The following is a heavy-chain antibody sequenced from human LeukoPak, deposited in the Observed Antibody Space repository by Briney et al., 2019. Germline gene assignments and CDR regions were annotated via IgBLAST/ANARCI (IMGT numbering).Heavy chain of an antibody. CDR3: VREATVTDVYPYNWFDP. D-gene: IGHD4-17*01. Sequence: GGSLRLSRADCGFTFRGYGLHWVGQAPGKRLEWVAVISYDGSNKYYADSVKGRFTISRDNSKNTLNLQMNSLRAEDTAVYYCVREATVTDVYPYNWFDPWGQGTLVTVSS. J-gene: IGHJ5*02. CDR1: GFTFRGYG. V-gene: IGHV3-30*03. CDR2: ISYDGSNK.